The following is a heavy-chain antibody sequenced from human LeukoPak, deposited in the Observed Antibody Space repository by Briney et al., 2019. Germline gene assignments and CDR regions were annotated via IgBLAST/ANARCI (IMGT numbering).Heavy chain of an antibody. J-gene: IGHJ4*02. CDR1: GYTFTSYG. D-gene: IGHD3-22*01. CDR2: ISAYNGNT. CDR3: ARVPPGPYYYDSSGYHDY. V-gene: IGHV1-18*01. Sequence: GASVKVSCKASGYTFTSYGISWVRQAPGQGLEWMGWISAYNGNTNYAQKLQGRVTMTTDTSTSTAYMELRSLRSDDTAVYYCARVPPGPYYYDSSGYHDYWGQGTLVTVSS.